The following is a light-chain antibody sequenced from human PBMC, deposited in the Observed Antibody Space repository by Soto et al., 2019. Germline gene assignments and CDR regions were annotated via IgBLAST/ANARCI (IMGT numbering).Light chain of an antibody. CDR3: QQYGGA. Sequence: DIQMTQSPSTLSASVGDRVTITCRASQSISSWLAWFQQKPGKATKLLIYDASSLESGVPSRFSGSGSGTEFTLTISSLQPDDFATYYCQQYGGAFGPGTKVDIK. CDR1: QSISSW. V-gene: IGKV1-5*01. J-gene: IGKJ3*01. CDR2: DAS.